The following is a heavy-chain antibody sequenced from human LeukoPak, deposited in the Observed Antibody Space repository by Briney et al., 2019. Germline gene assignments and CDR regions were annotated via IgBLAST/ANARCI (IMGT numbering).Heavy chain of an antibody. CDR3: AKDPRYSSSSNWFDP. J-gene: IGHJ5*02. D-gene: IGHD6-6*01. CDR2: ISGSGGST. V-gene: IGHV3-23*01. Sequence: GGSLRLSCAASGFTFSSYAMSWVRQAPGKGLEWVSAISGSGGSTYYADSVKGRFTISRDNSKNTLYLQMNSLRAEDTAVYYCAKDPRYSSSSNWFDPWVQGTLVTVSS. CDR1: GFTFSSYA.